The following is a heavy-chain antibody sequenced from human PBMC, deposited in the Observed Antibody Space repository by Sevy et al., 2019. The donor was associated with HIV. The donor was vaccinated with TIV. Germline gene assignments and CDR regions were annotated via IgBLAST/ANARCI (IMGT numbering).Heavy chain of an antibody. CDR3: AKDGKYSSSWYRGDY. CDR2: IRYDGSNK. V-gene: IGHV3-30*02. Sequence: GGSLRLSCAASGFTFSSYGMHWVRQAPGKGLEWVAFIRYDGSNKYYADSVKGRFTISRDNSKNTLYLQMNSLRAEDAAVYYCAKDGKYSSSWYRGDYWGQGTLVTVSS. D-gene: IGHD6-13*01. J-gene: IGHJ4*02. CDR1: GFTFSSYG.